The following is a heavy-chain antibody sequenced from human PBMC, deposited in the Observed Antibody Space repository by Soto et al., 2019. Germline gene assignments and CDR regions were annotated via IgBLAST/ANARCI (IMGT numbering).Heavy chain of an antibody. CDR1: GFTFSSYG. CDR3: ARAPPDYYGMDV. Sequence: QSGGSLRLSCAASGFTFSSYGMHWVRQAPGKGLEWVAVIWYDGSNKYYADSVKGRFTISRDNSKNTLYLQMNSLRAEDTAVYYCARAPPDYYGMDVWGQGTTVTVSS. CDR2: IWYDGSNK. V-gene: IGHV3-33*01. J-gene: IGHJ6*02.